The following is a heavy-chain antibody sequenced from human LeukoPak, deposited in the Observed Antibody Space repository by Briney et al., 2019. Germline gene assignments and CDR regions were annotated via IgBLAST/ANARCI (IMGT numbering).Heavy chain of an antibody. V-gene: IGHV3-48*04. CDR2: ISSGSSTI. D-gene: IGHD3-10*01. J-gene: IGHJ3*02. CDR3: ARDLWFGEFDAFDI. Sequence: QSGGSLRLSCAASGFTFSSYSMKWVRQAPGKGLDWLSYISSGSSTIYYADSVKGRFTISRDNAKNSLYLQMNSLRAEDTAVYYCARDLWFGEFDAFDIWGQGTMVTVSS. CDR1: GFTFSSYS.